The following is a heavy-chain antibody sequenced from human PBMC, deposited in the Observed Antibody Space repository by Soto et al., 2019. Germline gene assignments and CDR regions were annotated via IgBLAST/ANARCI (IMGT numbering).Heavy chain of an antibody. Sequence: PGGSLRLSCAASGFTFSSYSMNWVRQAPGKGLEWVSSISSSSSYIYYADSVKGRFTISRDNAKNSLYLQMNNLRAEDTAVYYCARAFPYDILTGFPAGLKRPRQFDYWGQGTLVTVSS. CDR3: ARAFPYDILTGFPAGLKRPRQFDY. CDR2: ISSSSSYI. CDR1: GFTFSSYS. D-gene: IGHD3-9*01. J-gene: IGHJ4*02. V-gene: IGHV3-21*01.